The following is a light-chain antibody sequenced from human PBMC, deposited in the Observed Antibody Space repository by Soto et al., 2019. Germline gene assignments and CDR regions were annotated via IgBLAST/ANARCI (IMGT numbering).Light chain of an antibody. Sequence: LTQPASVSGSPGQSITISCTGTSNDVGSYNLVSWYQQHPGKAPKLLIYEDNKRPSGVSNRFSGSKSGNTASLTISSLQSEDEADYHCCSYATSRTYVFGTGTKVTVL. CDR2: EDN. V-gene: IGLV2-23*01. CDR1: SNDVGSYNL. CDR3: CSYATSRTYV. J-gene: IGLJ1*01.